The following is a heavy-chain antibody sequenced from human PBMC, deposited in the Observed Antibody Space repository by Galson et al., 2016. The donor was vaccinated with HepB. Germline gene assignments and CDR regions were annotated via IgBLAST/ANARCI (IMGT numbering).Heavy chain of an antibody. J-gene: IGHJ4*02. D-gene: IGHD3-10*01. CDR1: GFSFSDYW. Sequence: SLRLSCAASGFSFSDYWMHWVRQAPGKGLVWVSRINGDGSDITYAASVRGRFCISRDNPKNTLYLEMNSLRADGTAVYFCVRGLYYGNQGNYWGPGTLVTVSS. V-gene: IGHV3-74*01. CDR3: VRGLYYGNQGNY. CDR2: INGDGSDI.